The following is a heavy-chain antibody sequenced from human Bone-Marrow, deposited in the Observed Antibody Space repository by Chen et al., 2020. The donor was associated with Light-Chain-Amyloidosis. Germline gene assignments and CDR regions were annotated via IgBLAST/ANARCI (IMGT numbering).Heavy chain of an antibody. Sequence: EVQLEQSWLEVKKPGESLKISCKGSGYTFPNYWIGWVRQMPGKGLEWMGVIYPDDSDARYSPSFEGQVTISADKSITTAYLQWRSLKASDTAMYYCARRRDGYNFDYWGQGTLVTVSS. CDR2: IYPDDSDA. D-gene: IGHD5-12*01. V-gene: IGHV5-51*01. CDR3: ARRRDGYNFDY. CDR1: GYTFPNYW. J-gene: IGHJ4*02.